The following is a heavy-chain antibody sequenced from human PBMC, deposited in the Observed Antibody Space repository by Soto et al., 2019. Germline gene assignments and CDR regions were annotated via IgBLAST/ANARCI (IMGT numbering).Heavy chain of an antibody. CDR3: ARRDSYGFFHY. D-gene: IGHD5-18*01. CDR2: IYYSGST. Sequence: SETLSLTCTVSGGSISSSSYYWGWIRQPPGKGLEWIGSIYYSGSTYYNPSLESRVTISVDTSKNQFSLKLSSVTAADTAVYYCARRDSYGFFHYWGQGTLVTVSS. CDR1: GGSISSSSYY. V-gene: IGHV4-39*01. J-gene: IGHJ4*02.